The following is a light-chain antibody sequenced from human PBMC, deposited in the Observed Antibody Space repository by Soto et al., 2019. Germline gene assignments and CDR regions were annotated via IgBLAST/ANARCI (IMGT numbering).Light chain of an antibody. CDR3: QQYKKWPLT. J-gene: IGKJ4*01. CDR1: QSVSSN. CDR2: VAS. V-gene: IGKV3-15*01. Sequence: EIVMTQSPATLSVSPGERVTLSCRASQSVSSNLAWYQQKPGQAPRLLIYVASTRATDIPARFSGSGSGTEFTLTISSLQSEDFALDYCQQYKKWPLTFGGGTKVEIK.